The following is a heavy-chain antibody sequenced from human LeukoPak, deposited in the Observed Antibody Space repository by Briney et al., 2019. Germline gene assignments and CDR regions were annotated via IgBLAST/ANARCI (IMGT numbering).Heavy chain of an antibody. Sequence: GGSLRLSCAASGFTFSSYAMSWVRQAPGKGLEWVSAISDSGGSTYYADFVKGRFTISRDNFKNTLYLQMSSLRAEDTAVYYCAKLAHNYDTKVDYWGQGTLVTVSS. D-gene: IGHD3-22*01. J-gene: IGHJ4*02. CDR1: GFTFSSYA. V-gene: IGHV3-23*01. CDR3: AKLAHNYDTKVDY. CDR2: ISDSGGST.